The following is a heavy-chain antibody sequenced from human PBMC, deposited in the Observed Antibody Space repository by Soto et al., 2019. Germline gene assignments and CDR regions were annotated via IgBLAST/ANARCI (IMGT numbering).Heavy chain of an antibody. V-gene: IGHV4-30-4*01. D-gene: IGHD3-22*01. CDR3: ARVYGSAYYADS. CDR1: GGSISSGDYY. J-gene: IGHJ4*02. CDR2: IYYSGDT. Sequence: SETLSLTCTVSGGSISSGDYYWSWIRQPPGKGLEWIGYIYYSGDTYYSPSLKSRVALSVDTSKNHFSLDLSSVTAADTAVYYCARVYGSAYYADSWGQGTLVTVSS.